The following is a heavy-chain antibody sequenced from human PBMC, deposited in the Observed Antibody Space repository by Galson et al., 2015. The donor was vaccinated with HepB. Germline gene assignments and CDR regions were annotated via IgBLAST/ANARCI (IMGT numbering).Heavy chain of an antibody. Sequence: CAISGDSVSTNSAAWNWIRQSPSRGLEWLGRTHYRSKWYYEYAVSVKSRITINPDTSKNQFSLQLNSVTPEDTAIYYCARVQRDLIDYWGQGTLVTVSS. D-gene: IGHD5-24*01. J-gene: IGHJ4*02. CDR1: GDSVSTNSAA. CDR2: THYRSKWYY. V-gene: IGHV6-1*01. CDR3: ARVQRDLIDY.